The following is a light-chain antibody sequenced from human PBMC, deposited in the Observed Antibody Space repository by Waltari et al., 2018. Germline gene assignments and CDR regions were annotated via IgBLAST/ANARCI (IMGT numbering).Light chain of an antibody. Sequence: DIQMTQSPSSLPASLGDRVTLPCRASQDVSASLAWYQQKQHHAPKLLLFAASTRENGTPSRFSGSGSGTDYTLTITSLQPDDFATYYCQQYYNSPPTFGPGTKVEI. CDR1: QDVSAS. J-gene: IGKJ1*01. CDR2: AAS. CDR3: QQYYNSPPT. V-gene: IGKV1-NL1*01.